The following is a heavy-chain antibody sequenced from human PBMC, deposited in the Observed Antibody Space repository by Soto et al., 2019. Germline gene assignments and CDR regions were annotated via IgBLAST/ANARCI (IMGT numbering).Heavy chain of an antibody. J-gene: IGHJ5*02. V-gene: IGHV1-69*13. CDR1: GCTFSSYA. D-gene: IGHD1-1*01. CDR3: MPWMEENWFDP. CDR2: IIPIFGTA. Sequence: GASVKVSCKASGCTFSSYAISWVRQAPGQGLEWMGGIIPIFGTANYAQKFQGRVTITADESTSTAYMELSSLRSEDTAVYYCMPWMEENWFDPWGQGTLVTVSS.